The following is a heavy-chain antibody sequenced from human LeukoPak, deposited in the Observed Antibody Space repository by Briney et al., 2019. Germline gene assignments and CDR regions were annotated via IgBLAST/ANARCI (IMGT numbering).Heavy chain of an antibody. J-gene: IGHJ4*02. CDR3: ASGAAAGTLTFFDY. D-gene: IGHD6-13*01. CDR1: GFTFSSYA. CDR2: ITGSYGST. Sequence: GGSLRLSCAASGFTFSSYAMSWVRQAPGKGLEWVSSITGSYGSTYYADSVKGRFTISRDNSKNTLYLQMSSLRAEDTAVYYCASGAAAGTLTFFDYWGQGTLVTVSS. V-gene: IGHV3-23*01.